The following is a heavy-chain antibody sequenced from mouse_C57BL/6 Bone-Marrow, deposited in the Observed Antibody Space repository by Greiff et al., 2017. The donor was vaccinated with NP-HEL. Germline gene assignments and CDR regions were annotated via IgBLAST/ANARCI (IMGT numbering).Heavy chain of an antibody. J-gene: IGHJ4*01. CDR1: GYSFTGYF. CDR2: INPYNGDT. CDR3: ARWGTTVVAYYYAMDY. D-gene: IGHD1-1*01. V-gene: IGHV1-20*01. Sequence: VQLQQSGPELVKPGDSVKISCKASGYSFTGYFMNWVMQSHGKSLEWIGRINPYNGDTFYNQKFKGKATLTVDKSSSTAHMELRSLTSEDSAVYYCARWGTTVVAYYYAMDYWGQGTSVTVSS.